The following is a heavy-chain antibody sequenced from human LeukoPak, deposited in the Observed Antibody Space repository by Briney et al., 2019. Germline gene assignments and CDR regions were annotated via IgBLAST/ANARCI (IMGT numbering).Heavy chain of an antibody. V-gene: IGHV3-48*04. Sequence: PGGSLRLSCVGSGFIFSSFSMNWVRQAPGKGLEWLSYISRSSSPKYYADSVRGRFTISRDSAKNTLYLQMNSLRAEDTAVYYCVSLFCGGDCSWGQGTLVTVSS. CDR1: GFIFSSFS. CDR3: VSLFCGGDCS. CDR2: ISRSSSPK. D-gene: IGHD2-21*02. J-gene: IGHJ5*02.